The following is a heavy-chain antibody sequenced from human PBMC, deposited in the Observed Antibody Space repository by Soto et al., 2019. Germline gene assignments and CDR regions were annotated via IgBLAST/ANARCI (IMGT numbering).Heavy chain of an antibody. CDR2: IYWDDDK. V-gene: IGHV2-5*02. J-gene: IGHJ5*02. CDR3: AHSLGEDWFAP. D-gene: IGHD3-16*01. Sequence: QITLKESGPPLVKSTQTLTLTCTFSAFSLTTSGAGVGWIRQPPGKALEWLARIYWDDDKRYSPSLKSRLTITKDTTKNQVGLMMTNMDPEDTATDVCAHSLGEDWFAPWGQGTLVTVSS. CDR1: AFSLTTSGAG.